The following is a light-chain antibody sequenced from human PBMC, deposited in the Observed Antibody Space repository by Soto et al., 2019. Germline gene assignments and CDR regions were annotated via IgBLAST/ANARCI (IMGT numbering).Light chain of an antibody. CDR3: QQYGSSPPDT. CDR2: DAS. V-gene: IGKV3-20*01. Sequence: EIVLTQSPGTLSLSPGERATLSCRASQSVSNSYLAWYQQKPGQAPRLLIYDASSRATGIPDRFSGSGSGIDFTLTISRLEPEDFAVYYCQQYGSSPPDTFGQGTKLEMK. CDR1: QSVSNSY. J-gene: IGKJ2*01.